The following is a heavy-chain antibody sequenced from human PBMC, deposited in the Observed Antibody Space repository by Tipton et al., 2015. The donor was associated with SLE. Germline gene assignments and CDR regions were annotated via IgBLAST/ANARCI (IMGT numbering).Heavy chain of an antibody. CDR1: GGSIRSSSYY. V-gene: IGHV4-39*07. D-gene: IGHD5-24*01. Sequence: TLSLTCTVSGGSIRSSSYYWGWSRPPPGKGLGWIGSIYYSGSTYYNPSLKSRVPISVDTSKNQFSLKLSSVTAADTAVYYCAGRHGSLDAFDIWGQGTMVTVSS. CDR3: AGRHGSLDAFDI. J-gene: IGHJ3*02. CDR2: IYYSGST.